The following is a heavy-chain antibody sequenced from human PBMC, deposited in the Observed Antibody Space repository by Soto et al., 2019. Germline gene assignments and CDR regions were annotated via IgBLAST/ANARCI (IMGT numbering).Heavy chain of an antibody. CDR2: IIPIFGTA. CDR3: ARSTHDFWSGYSTNYYYYGMDV. CDR1: GGTFSSYA. J-gene: IGHJ6*02. V-gene: IGHV1-69*06. Sequence: ASVKVSCKASGGTFSSYAISWVRQAPGQGLEWMGGIIPIFGTANYAQKFQGRVTITADKSTSTAYMELSSLRSEDTAVYYCARSTHDFWSGYSTNYYYYGMDVWGQGTTVTVSS. D-gene: IGHD3-3*01.